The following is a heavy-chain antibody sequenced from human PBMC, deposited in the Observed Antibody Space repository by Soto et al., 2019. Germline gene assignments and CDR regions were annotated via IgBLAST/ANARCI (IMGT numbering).Heavy chain of an antibody. Sequence: TXXLTXTVSGGSXXXXXXXXSXIRQHPGKGLEWIGYIYYSGSTYYNPSLKSRVTISVDTSKNQFSLKLSSVTAADTAVYYCAAGGDYYDSSGYYWSYWGQGTLVTVSS. CDR1: GGSXXXXXXX. J-gene: IGHJ4*02. CDR2: IYYSGST. D-gene: IGHD3-22*01. V-gene: IGHV4-31*03. CDR3: AAGGDYYDSSGYYWSY.